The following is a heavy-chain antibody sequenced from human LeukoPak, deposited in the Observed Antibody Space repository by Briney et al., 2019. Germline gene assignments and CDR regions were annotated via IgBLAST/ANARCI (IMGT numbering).Heavy chain of an antibody. J-gene: IGHJ4*02. Sequence: GGSLRLSCAASGFTFSTYSMNWVRQAPGKGLEWVSSISSSSSYIYYADSVKGRFTISRDNAKNSLYLQMNSLRAEDTAVYYCARDPRAGSYSDYWGQGTLVTVSS. CDR3: ARDPRAGSYSDY. CDR2: ISSSSSYI. V-gene: IGHV3-21*01. D-gene: IGHD1-26*01. CDR1: GFTFSTYS.